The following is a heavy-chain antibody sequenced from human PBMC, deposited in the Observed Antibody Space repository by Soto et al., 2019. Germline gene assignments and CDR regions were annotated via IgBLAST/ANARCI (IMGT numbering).Heavy chain of an antibody. Sequence: QVQLQESGPGLVKPSQTLSLTCTVSGGSISSGGYYWSWIRQHPGKGLEWIGYIYYSGSTYYNPSYNSRVTISVDTSKNQFSLKLSSVTAADTAVYYCARAIVVVPAAIKNWFDPWGQGTLVTVSS. CDR1: GGSISSGGYY. V-gene: IGHV4-31*03. J-gene: IGHJ5*02. CDR3: ARAIVVVPAAIKNWFDP. D-gene: IGHD2-2*01. CDR2: IYYSGST.